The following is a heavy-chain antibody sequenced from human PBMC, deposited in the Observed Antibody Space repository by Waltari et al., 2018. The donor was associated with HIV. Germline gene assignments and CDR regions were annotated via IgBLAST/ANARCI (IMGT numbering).Heavy chain of an antibody. CDR1: GFTFDDYA. J-gene: IGHJ6*02. Sequence: EVQLVESGGVVVQPGGSLRLSCAASGFTFDDYAMHCVRQAPGKGLEWVSLISWNGGNTLYADSVKGRFTISRDNSKNSLYLQMNSLRAEDTALYYCAKASRSTFDGYGMDVWGQGTTVTVSS. CDR2: ISWNGGNT. CDR3: AKASRSTFDGYGMDV. D-gene: IGHD3-9*01. V-gene: IGHV3-43D*04.